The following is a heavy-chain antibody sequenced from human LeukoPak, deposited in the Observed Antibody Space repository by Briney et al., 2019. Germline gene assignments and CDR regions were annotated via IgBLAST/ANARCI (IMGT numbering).Heavy chain of an antibody. CDR1: GFTFSSYA. V-gene: IGHV3-23*01. CDR3: AKPIFGVVPFDY. J-gene: IGHJ4*02. Sequence: GGSLRLSCAASGFTFSSYAMSWVRQAPGKGPEWVSAISGSSGSTYHADSVKGRFTISRDNSKNTLYLQMNSLRAEDTAVYYCAKPIFGVVPFDYWGQGTLVTVSS. D-gene: IGHD3-3*01. CDR2: ISGSSGST.